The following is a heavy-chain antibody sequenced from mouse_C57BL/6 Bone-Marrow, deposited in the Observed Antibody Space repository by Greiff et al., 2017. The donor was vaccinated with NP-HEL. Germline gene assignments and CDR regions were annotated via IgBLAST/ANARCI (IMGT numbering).Heavy chain of an antibody. CDR3: ARSYYEYDGGFYYAMDY. V-gene: IGHV1-63*01. D-gene: IGHD2-4*01. CDR2: IYPGGGYT. Sequence: QVQLQQSGAELVRPGTSVKMSCKASGYTFTNYWIGWAKQRPGHGLEWIGDIYPGGGYTNYNEKFKGKATLTADKSSSTAYMQFSSLTSEDSAIYYCARSYYEYDGGFYYAMDYWGQGTSVTVSS. CDR1: GYTFTNYW. J-gene: IGHJ4*01.